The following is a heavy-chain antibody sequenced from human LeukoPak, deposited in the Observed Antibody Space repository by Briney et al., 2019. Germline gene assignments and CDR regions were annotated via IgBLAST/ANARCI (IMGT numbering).Heavy chain of an antibody. CDR2: INPNSGGT. V-gene: IGHV1-2*02. J-gene: IGHJ4*02. Sequence: ASVKVSCKASGYTFTGYYMHWVRQAPGQGLEWMGWINPNSGGTNYAQKFQGRVTMTRDTSISTAYMELSRLRSDDTAVYYCARDQDVHYYDSSGTRTLDYWGQGTLVTVSS. CDR3: ARDQDVHYYDSSGTRTLDY. CDR1: GYTFTGYY. D-gene: IGHD3-22*01.